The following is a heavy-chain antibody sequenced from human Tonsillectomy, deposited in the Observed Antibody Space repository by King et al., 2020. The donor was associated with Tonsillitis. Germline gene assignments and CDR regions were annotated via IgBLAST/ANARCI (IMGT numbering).Heavy chain of an antibody. Sequence: VQLVESGGGLVQPGGSLRLSCTASGLTFSDYWMHWVRQAPGKGLVWVSRIKTDGTTTTYADSVKGQFTISRDNAKNTLYLQMSSLRAEDTAVYYCLTGEGRYFGYGGQGTLVTVSS. CDR1: GLTFSDYW. D-gene: IGHD7-27*01. V-gene: IGHV3-74*01. J-gene: IGHJ4*02. CDR3: LTGEGRYFGY. CDR2: IKTDGTTT.